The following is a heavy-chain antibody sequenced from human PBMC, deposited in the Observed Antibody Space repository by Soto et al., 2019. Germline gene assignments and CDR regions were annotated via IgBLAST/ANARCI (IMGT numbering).Heavy chain of an antibody. CDR2: IIPILGTA. CDR3: ARDYDSSGYYPNWFDP. Sequence: VSCKASGGTFSSYAISWVRQAPGQGLEWMGGIIPILGTANYAQKFQGRVTITADESTSTAYMELSSLRSEDTAVYYCARDYDSSGYYPNWFDPWGQGTLVTVSS. V-gene: IGHV1-69*01. CDR1: GGTFSSYA. J-gene: IGHJ5*02. D-gene: IGHD3-22*01.